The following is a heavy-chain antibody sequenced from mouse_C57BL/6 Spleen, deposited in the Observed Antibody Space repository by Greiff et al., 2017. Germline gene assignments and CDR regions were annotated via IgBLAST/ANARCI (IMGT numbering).Heavy chain of an antibody. CDR3: ARSDTTVVEDYFDY. Sequence: VQLQQSGAELVRPGASVKLSCKASGYTFTDYYINWVKQRPGQGLEWIARIYPGSGNTYYNEKFKGKATLTAEKSSSTAYMQLSSLTSEDSAVYFCARSDTTVVEDYFDYWGQGTTLTVSS. J-gene: IGHJ2*01. CDR2: IYPGSGNT. D-gene: IGHD1-1*01. V-gene: IGHV1-76*01. CDR1: GYTFTDYY.